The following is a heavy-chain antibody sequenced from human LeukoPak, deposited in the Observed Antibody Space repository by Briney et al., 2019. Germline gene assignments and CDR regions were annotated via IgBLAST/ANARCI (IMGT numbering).Heavy chain of an antibody. Sequence: PGGSLRLSCAASGFTFNYYWMSWVRQAPGKGLEWVANLKPDGSDKYYVDSVKGRFTTSRDNAKNSLYLQMNSLRAEDTAVYYCAREDMWAFDIWGQGTMVTVSS. CDR2: LKPDGSDK. V-gene: IGHV3-7*01. D-gene: IGHD2-15*01. J-gene: IGHJ3*02. CDR3: AREDMWAFDI. CDR1: GFTFNYYW.